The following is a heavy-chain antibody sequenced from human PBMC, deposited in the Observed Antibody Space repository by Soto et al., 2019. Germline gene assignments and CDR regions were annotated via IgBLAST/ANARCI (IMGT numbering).Heavy chain of an antibody. Sequence: QITLKESGPTLVNPTQTLTLTCTFSGFSLSTSGVGVGWIRQPPGKALEWLALIYWNDDKRYSPSLKSRLTITKDTSKNQVVLTMTNMDPVDTATYYCAHSRYSSSWSSYYYGMDVWGQGTTVTVSS. CDR1: GFSLSTSGVG. D-gene: IGHD6-13*01. CDR2: IYWNDDK. V-gene: IGHV2-5*01. CDR3: AHSRYSSSWSSYYYGMDV. J-gene: IGHJ6*02.